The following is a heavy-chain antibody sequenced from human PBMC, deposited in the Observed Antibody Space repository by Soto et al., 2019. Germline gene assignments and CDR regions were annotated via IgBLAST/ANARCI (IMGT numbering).Heavy chain of an antibody. V-gene: IGHV3-53*01. CDR2: IYTAGGT. CDR3: ARDHLILPAHDFFYGSDV. CDR1: GFTFSSFW. J-gene: IGHJ6*02. D-gene: IGHD2-21*02. Sequence: GGSLRLSCAASGFTFSSFWMHWVRQPPGKGLECVSVIYTAGGTNYADSVKGRFIISRDNSKNTLYLQMNSLRAEDTAVYYCARDHLILPAHDFFYGSDVWGRGATVTVSS.